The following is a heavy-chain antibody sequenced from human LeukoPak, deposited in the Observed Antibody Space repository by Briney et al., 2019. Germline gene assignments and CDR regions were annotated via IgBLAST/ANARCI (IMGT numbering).Heavy chain of an antibody. V-gene: IGHV3-23*01. J-gene: IGHJ5*02. CDR1: GFTFSSYG. CDR3: ARDGATYYYGSGRTNWFDP. D-gene: IGHD3-10*01. Sequence: PGGSLRLSCAASGFTFSSYGMSWVRQAPGKGLEWVSAISGSGGSTYYADSVKGRFTISRGNSKNTLYLQMNSLRAEDTAVYYCARDGATYYYGSGRTNWFDPWGQGTLVTVSS. CDR2: ISGSGGST.